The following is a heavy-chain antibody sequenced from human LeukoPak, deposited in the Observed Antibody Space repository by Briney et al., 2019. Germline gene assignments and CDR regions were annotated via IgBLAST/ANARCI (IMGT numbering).Heavy chain of an antibody. V-gene: IGHV5-51*03. CDR3: ARLCWGRIAGGSFDI. Sequence: KPGESLKISCKGSGYSFTSYWIGWVRQMPGKGLEWMGIIYPGDSDTRYSPSFQGQVTISADKSISTAYLQWSSLKASDTAMYYCARLCWGRIAGGSFDIWGQGTMVTVSS. J-gene: IGHJ3*02. CDR1: GYSFTSYW. D-gene: IGHD3-16*01. CDR2: IYPGDSDT.